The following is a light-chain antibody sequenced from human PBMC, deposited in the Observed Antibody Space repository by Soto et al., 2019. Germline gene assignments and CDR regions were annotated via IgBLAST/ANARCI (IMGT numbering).Light chain of an antibody. Sequence: EIVLTQSPGTLSLSPGDRATLSCRVSQSGSSSYLAWYQHKFGQAPRLLIYAASSRATGTPDRFSGSGSGTDFTLTISRLEPEDFAMYYCQHYRSAPLPFGGGTKVEIK. CDR3: QHYRSAPLP. V-gene: IGKV3-20*01. J-gene: IGKJ4*01. CDR1: QSGSSSY. CDR2: AAS.